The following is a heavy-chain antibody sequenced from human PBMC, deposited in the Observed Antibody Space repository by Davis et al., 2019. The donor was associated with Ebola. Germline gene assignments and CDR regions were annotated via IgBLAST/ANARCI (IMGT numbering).Heavy chain of an antibody. CDR1: GFTFSDYW. Sequence: GESLKISCAASGFTFSDYWMHWVRQAPGKGLVWVSRINSDGSSTNYADSVKGRFTISRDNSKNTLYLQMNSLKTEDTAVYYYTTRWITMIVVVEYWGQGTLVTVSS. CDR3: TTRWITMIVVVEY. D-gene: IGHD3-22*01. V-gene: IGHV3-74*01. CDR2: INSDGSST. J-gene: IGHJ4*02.